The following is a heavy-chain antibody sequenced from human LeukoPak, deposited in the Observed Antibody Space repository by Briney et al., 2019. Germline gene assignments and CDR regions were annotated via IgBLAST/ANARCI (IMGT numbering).Heavy chain of an antibody. D-gene: IGHD3-10*01. CDR2: ISSSSSYI. V-gene: IGHV3-21*04. J-gene: IGHJ4*02. CDR1: GFTFSSYS. CDR3: VGKVTGSGSYYPPDFDY. Sequence: GGSLRLSCAASGFTFSSYSMNWVRQAPGKGLEWVSSISSSSSYIYYADSVKGRFTISRDNSKNTLYLQMNSLRAEDTAVYNCVGKVTGSGSYYPPDFDYWGQGTLVTVSS.